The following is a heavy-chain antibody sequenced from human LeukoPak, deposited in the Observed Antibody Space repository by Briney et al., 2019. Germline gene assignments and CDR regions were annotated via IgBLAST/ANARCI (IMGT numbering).Heavy chain of an antibody. CDR1: GYTFTSYA. J-gene: IGHJ4*02. V-gene: IGHV1-69*04. D-gene: IGHD6-19*01. CDR3: ARLAVAGTLQTWQTSDY. Sequence: GASVKVSCMASGYTFTSYAISWVRQAPGQGLEWMGRIIPILGIANYAQKFQGRVTITADKSTSTAYMELSSLRSEDTAVYYCARLAVAGTLQTWQTSDYWGQGTLATVSS. CDR2: IIPILGIA.